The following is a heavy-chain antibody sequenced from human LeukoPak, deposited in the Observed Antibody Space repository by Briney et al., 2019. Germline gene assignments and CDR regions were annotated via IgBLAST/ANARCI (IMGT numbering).Heavy chain of an antibody. V-gene: IGHV4-59*08. Sequence: SETLSLTCTVSGGSISSYYWSWIRQTPGKGLEWIGYIYYSGSTNYNPSPKSRVTISVDTSKNQFSLKLSSVTAADTAVYFCARHGASGSYLYYFDYWGQGTLVTVSS. CDR1: GGSISSYY. CDR3: ARHGASGSYLYYFDY. D-gene: IGHD1-26*01. CDR2: IYYSGST. J-gene: IGHJ4*02.